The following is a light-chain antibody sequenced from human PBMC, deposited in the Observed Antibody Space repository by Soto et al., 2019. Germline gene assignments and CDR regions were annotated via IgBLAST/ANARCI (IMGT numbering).Light chain of an antibody. J-gene: IGKJ4*01. CDR1: QGVSTW. V-gene: IGKV1-12*01. Sequence: DIQMTQSPSSVSASVGDRVTITCRASQGVSTWLAWYQQRPGKAQKXLIYAASTLQSGVPSRFSGSGSGTDLTITISSLQPEDGETYYCQQSNTFPLTFGGGTKVDI. CDR2: AAS. CDR3: QQSNTFPLT.